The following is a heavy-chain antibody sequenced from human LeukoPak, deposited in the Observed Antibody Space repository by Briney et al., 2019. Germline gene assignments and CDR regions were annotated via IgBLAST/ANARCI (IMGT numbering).Heavy chain of an antibody. CDR1: GFTFSSYA. J-gene: IGHJ3*02. D-gene: IGHD4-17*01. CDR2: ISYDGSNK. CDR3: ARDGSGDYGDFLDAFDI. Sequence: PGRSLRLSCAASGFTFSSYAMHWVRQAPGKGLEWVAVISYDGSNKYYADSVKGRFTISRDNSKNTLYLQMNSPRAEDTAVYYCARDGSGDYGDFLDAFDIWGQGTMVTVSS. V-gene: IGHV3-30-3*01.